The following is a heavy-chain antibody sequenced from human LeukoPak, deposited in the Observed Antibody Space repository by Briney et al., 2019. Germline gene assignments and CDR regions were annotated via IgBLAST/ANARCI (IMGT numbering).Heavy chain of an antibody. CDR1: GESISSGTYY. J-gene: IGHJ4*02. Sequence: SQTLSLTCTVSGESISSGTYYWSWIRQPAGKGLEWIGRISTSGSTNYNPSLKSRLTISVDTSKNQFSLKLSSVTAADTAVYYCARGDTAFDYWGQGTLVTVSS. CDR2: ISTSGST. CDR3: ARGDTAFDY. V-gene: IGHV4-61*02. D-gene: IGHD5-18*01.